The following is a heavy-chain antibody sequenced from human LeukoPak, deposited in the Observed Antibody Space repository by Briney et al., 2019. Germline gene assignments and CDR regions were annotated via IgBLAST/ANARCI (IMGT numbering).Heavy chain of an antibody. V-gene: IGHV3-7*01. CDR2: IKQDGSEK. J-gene: IGHJ4*02. CDR3: ARDQGGSSGYPY. Sequence: GGSLRLSCAASGFTFSHYALHWVRQAPGKGLEWVANIKQDGSEKYYVDSVKGRFTISRDNAKNSLYLQMNSLRAEDTAVYYCARDQGGSSGYPYWGQGTLVTVSS. D-gene: IGHD3-22*01. CDR1: GFTFSHYA.